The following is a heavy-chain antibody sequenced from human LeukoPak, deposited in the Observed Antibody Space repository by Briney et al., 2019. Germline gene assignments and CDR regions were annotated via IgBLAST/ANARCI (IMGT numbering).Heavy chain of an antibody. CDR3: ARDPPGYYDSSGYFT. CDR1: GFTVSSNN. Sequence: GGSLRLSCAASGFTVSSNNMSWVRQAPGKGLEWVSVIYSGGSTYYADSVKGRFTISRDNSKNTLYLQMNSLRAEDTAVYYCARDPPGYYDSSGYFTWGQETLVTVSS. D-gene: IGHD3-22*01. J-gene: IGHJ5*02. V-gene: IGHV3-66*02. CDR2: IYSGGST.